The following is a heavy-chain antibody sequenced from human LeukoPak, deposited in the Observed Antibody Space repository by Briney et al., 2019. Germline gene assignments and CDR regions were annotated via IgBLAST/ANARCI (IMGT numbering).Heavy chain of an antibody. V-gene: IGHV3-30*02. CDR2: IQNDGNNK. Sequence: GGSLRLSCAASGFTFSSNVMHWVRQAPGKGLECVAFIQNDGNNKKYADSVKGRFTISRDNSKNTLYLQMNSLRAEDTAVYYCARDWGTSSLYLVNWGQGTLVTVSS. CDR3: ARDWGTSSLYLVN. J-gene: IGHJ4*02. D-gene: IGHD6-6*01. CDR1: GFTFSSNV.